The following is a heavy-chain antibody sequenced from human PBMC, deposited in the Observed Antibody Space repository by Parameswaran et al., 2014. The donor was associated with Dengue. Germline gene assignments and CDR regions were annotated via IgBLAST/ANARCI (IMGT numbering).Heavy chain of an antibody. CDR3: ARVAATSDYYYYGMDV. D-gene: IGHD2-15*01. CDR2: MNPNSGNT. V-gene: IGHV1-8*01. Sequence: WVRQAPGQGLEWMGWMNPNSGNTGYAQTFQGRVTMTRNTSISTAYMELSSLRSEDTAVYYCARVAATSDYYYYGMDVWGQGTTVTVSS. J-gene: IGHJ6*02.